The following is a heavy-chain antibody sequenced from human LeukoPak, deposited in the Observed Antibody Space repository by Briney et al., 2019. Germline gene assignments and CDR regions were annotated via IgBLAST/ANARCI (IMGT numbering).Heavy chain of an antibody. J-gene: IGHJ4*02. V-gene: IGHV3-21*01. CDR2: ISSSSSYI. CDR1: GFTFSSYS. Sequence: PGGSLRLSCAASGFTFSSYSMNWVRQAPGKGLEWVSSISSSSSYIYYADSVKGRFTISRDNAKNSLYLQMNSLRAEDTAVYYCARASDSSGYDFDYWGQGTLATVSS. D-gene: IGHD3-22*01. CDR3: ARASDSSGYDFDY.